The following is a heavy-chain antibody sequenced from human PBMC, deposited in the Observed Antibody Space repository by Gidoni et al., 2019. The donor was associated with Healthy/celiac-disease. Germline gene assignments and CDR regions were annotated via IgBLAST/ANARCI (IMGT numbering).Heavy chain of an antibody. CDR1: GSSFTSYG. V-gene: IGHV5-51*01. CDR2: IYPGEADT. CDR3: ARLGSQLAVADFDY. J-gene: IGHJ4*02. Sequence: EVQLVQSGAEVKKPGESLKISCKGSGSSFTSYGIGWVRQMPGKGMECMGIIYPGEADTRYSPSFQGQVTISADKSISTAYLQWSSLKASDTAMYYCARLGSQLAVADFDYWGQGTLVTVSS. D-gene: IGHD6-19*01.